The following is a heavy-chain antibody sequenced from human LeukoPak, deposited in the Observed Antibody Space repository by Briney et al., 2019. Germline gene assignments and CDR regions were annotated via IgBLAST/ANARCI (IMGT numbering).Heavy chain of an antibody. CDR3: ARYCTSTTCILRGFDY. V-gene: IGHV4-38-2*01. D-gene: IGHD2-2*01. CDR2: IYHTGSA. Sequence: SETLSLTCSVSGYSFTSGHYWGWIRQPPGKGLGWIANIYHTGSAHYNPSLKSRVTISVYTSTNQFSLKLSSVTAADTAVYYCARYCTSTTCILRGFDYWGQGTLVTVSS. J-gene: IGHJ4*02. CDR1: GYSFTSGHY.